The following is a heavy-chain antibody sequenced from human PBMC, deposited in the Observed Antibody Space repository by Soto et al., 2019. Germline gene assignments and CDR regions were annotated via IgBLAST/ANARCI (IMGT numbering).Heavy chain of an antibody. D-gene: IGHD2-15*01. V-gene: IGHV5-51*01. CDR1: GFKFSTSW. J-gene: IGHJ6*02. CDR3: ARHGCSGEGGYTFDSLDV. CDR2: IYPGDSDT. Sequence: GESLKISXKASGFKFSTSWVGWVRQMPGKGLDWMGIIYPGDSDTKYIPSFEGQVTISADKSTRTVYLQWRSLKTSDTAIYYCARHGCSGEGGYTFDSLDVWGPGTTVTVSS.